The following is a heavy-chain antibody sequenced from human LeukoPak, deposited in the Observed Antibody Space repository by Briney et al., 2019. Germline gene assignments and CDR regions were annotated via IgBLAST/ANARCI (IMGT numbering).Heavy chain of an antibody. V-gene: IGHV3-30*18. D-gene: IGHD2-2*01. J-gene: IGHJ5*02. CDR3: AKLHAPADCSSTSCYAWNWFDP. CDR2: ISYDGSNK. Sequence: GGSLTLSCAASGFTFSSYGMHWVRQAPGKGLEWVAVISYDGSNKYYADSVKGRFTISRDNSKNTLYLQMNSLRAEDTAVYYCAKLHAPADCSSTSCYAWNWFDPWGQGTLVTVSS. CDR1: GFTFSSYG.